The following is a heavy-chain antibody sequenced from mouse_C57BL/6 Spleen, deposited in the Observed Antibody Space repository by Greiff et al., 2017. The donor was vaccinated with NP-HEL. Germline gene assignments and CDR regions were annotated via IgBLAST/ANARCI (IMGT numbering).Heavy chain of an antibody. Sequence: QVQLQQPGAELVKPGASVKLSCKASGYTFTSYWMHWVKQRPGQGLEWIGMIHPNSGSTNYNEKFKSKATLTVDKSSSTAYMQLSSLTSEDSAVYYGARTGLITTVVATQGYWGQGTTLTVSS. J-gene: IGHJ2*01. CDR3: ARTGLITTVVATQGY. CDR2: IHPNSGST. V-gene: IGHV1-64*01. CDR1: GYTFTSYW. D-gene: IGHD1-1*01.